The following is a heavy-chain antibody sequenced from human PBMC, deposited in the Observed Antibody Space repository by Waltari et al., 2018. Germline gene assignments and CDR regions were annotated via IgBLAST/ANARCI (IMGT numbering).Heavy chain of an antibody. CDR2: IYSGGST. CDR1: GFTVSSNY. V-gene: IGHV3-53*01. J-gene: IGHJ6*02. CDR3: AVGETDYYYGMDV. Sequence: EVQLVESGGGLIQPGGSLRLSCAASGFTVSSNYMSWVRQAPGKGLEWVSVIYSGGSTYYADAVKGRCTISRDNSKNTLYLQMNSLRAEDTAVYYCAVGETDYYYGMDVWGQGTTVTVSS. D-gene: IGHD3-16*01.